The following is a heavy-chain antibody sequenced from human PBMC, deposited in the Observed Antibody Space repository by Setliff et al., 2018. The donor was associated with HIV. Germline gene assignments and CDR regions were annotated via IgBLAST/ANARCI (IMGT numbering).Heavy chain of an antibody. CDR3: ARDLLGSYNGYLHY. Sequence: GSLRLSCAASGFILSDYYMSWIRQAPGKGLEWVSCISSGGSTIYYADSVKGRFTISRDNGRNSLYLQMNSLRAEDTAVYHCARDLLGSYNGYLHYWGQGTSVTVST. V-gene: IGHV3-11*04. J-gene: IGHJ4*02. CDR2: ISSGGSTI. CDR1: GFILSDYY. D-gene: IGHD1-1*01.